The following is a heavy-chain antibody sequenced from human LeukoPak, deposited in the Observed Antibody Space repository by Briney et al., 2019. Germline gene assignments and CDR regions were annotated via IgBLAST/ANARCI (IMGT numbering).Heavy chain of an antibody. CDR2: ISYDGHNK. CDR3: AKDRGYYYYYMDV. D-gene: IGHD3-10*01. CDR1: GFAFSNYA. J-gene: IGHJ6*03. V-gene: IGHV3-30*19. Sequence: GGSLRLSCAASGFAFSNYAMHWVRQAPGKGLEWVAVISYDGHNKYYADSVKGRFTISRDNSKNTLYLQMNSLRAEDTAVYYCAKDRGYYYYYMDVWGKGTTVTVSS.